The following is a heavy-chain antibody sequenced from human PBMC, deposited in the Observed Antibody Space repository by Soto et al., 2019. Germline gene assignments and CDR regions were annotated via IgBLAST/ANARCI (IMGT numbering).Heavy chain of an antibody. CDR3: ARTTYYYDSSGYYLSDYYYYGMDV. D-gene: IGHD3-22*01. J-gene: IGHJ6*02. Sequence: QVQLVQSGAEVKKPGSSVKVSCKASGGTFSSYAISWVRQAPGQGLEWMGGIIPIFGTANYAQKFQGRVTITVDESTSTAYMELSSLRSEDTAVYYCARTTYYYDSSGYYLSDYYYYGMDVWGQGTTVTVSS. CDR2: IIPIFGTA. V-gene: IGHV1-69*01. CDR1: GGTFSSYA.